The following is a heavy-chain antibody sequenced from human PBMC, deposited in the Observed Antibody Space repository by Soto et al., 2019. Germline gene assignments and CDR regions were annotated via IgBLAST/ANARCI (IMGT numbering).Heavy chain of an antibody. J-gene: IGHJ4*02. CDR2: ISGGSSYT. CDR3: AKTRVADSGYYFDH. CDR1: GFTFGASY. D-gene: IGHD3-10*01. V-gene: IGHV3-11*03. Sequence: WGSLRLSCAASGFTFGASYMSWIRQSPGKGLEWLSYISGGSSYTNYAESVKGRFTISRDNAKRSLFLQVNSLRADDTAIYYCAKTRVADSGYYFDHWGQGTMVTVSS.